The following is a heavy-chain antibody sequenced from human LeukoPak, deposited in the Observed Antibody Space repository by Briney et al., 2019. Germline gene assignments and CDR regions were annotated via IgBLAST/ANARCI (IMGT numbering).Heavy chain of an antibody. Sequence: TGGSLRLSCAASGFTFSSYAMSWVRQAPGKGLEWVSAICGSGGSTYYADSVKGRFTISRDNSKNTLYLQMNSLRAEDTAVYYCAKDFANYYDSSGYSRVLINYYYYGMDVWGQGTTVTVSS. J-gene: IGHJ6*02. CDR1: GFTFSSYA. CDR2: ICGSGGST. V-gene: IGHV3-23*01. D-gene: IGHD3-22*01. CDR3: AKDFANYYDSSGYSRVLINYYYYGMDV.